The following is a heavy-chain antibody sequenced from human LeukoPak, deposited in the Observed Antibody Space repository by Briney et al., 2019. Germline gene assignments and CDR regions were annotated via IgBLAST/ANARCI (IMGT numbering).Heavy chain of an antibody. Sequence: SETLSLTCAVYGVSFSGYYWSWVRQPPGKGLEWIGEINHSGTNNYNPCVKRRFTISVDTSKNQCSLKLNSVTAADTAVYYCARGYQLLWGGWFDRWGQGTLVTVSS. CDR1: GVSFSGYY. V-gene: IGHV4-34*01. CDR2: INHSGTN. CDR3: ARGYQLLWGGWFDR. J-gene: IGHJ5*02. D-gene: IGHD2-2*01.